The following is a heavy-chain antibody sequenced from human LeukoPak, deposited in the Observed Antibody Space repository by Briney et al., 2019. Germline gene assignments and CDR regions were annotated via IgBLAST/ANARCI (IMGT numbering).Heavy chain of an antibody. CDR3: ATDDYGDPAFDY. CDR2: FDPEDGET. Sequence: ASVKVSCKVSGYTLTELSMHWVRQAPGKGLEWMGGFDPEDGETIYAQKFQGRVTMTEDTSTDTAYMELSSLRPEDTAVYYCATDDYGDPAFDYWGLGTLVTVSS. D-gene: IGHD4-17*01. J-gene: IGHJ4*02. CDR1: GYTLTELS. V-gene: IGHV1-24*01.